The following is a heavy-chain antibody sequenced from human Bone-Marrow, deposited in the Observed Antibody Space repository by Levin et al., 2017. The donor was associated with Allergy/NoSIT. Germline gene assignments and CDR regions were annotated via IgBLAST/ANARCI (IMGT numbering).Heavy chain of an antibody. CDR2: IWYDGSNK. V-gene: IGHV3-33*01. J-gene: IGHJ6*02. CDR3: ARDRYEKGTMVRGVITAVYYYYGMDV. D-gene: IGHD3-10*01. CDR1: GFTFSSYG. Sequence: RAGGSLRLSCAASGFTFSSYGMHWVRQAPGKGLEWVAVIWYDGSNKYYADSVKGRFTISRDNSKNTLYLQMNSLRAEDTAVYYCARDRYEKGTMVRGVITAVYYYYGMDVWGQGTTVTVSS.